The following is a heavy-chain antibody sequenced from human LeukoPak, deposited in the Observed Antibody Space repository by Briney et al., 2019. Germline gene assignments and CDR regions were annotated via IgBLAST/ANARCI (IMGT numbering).Heavy chain of an antibody. CDR2: ISGSGGST. V-gene: IGHV3-23*01. CDR1: GFTFSSYA. J-gene: IGHJ4*02. CDR3: AKPTIFGVVPYYFDY. D-gene: IGHD3-3*01. Sequence: GGSLRLSCAASGFTFSSYAMSWVRQAPGKGLEWVSAISGSGGSTYYADSVKGRFTTSRDNSKNTLYLQMNSLRAEDTAVYYCAKPTIFGVVPYYFDYWGQGTLVTVSS.